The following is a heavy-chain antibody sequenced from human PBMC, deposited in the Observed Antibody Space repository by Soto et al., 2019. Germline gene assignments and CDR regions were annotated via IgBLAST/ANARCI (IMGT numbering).Heavy chain of an antibody. V-gene: IGHV3-72*01. CDR1: GFTFSDHY. CDR3: VRTGRNYYSDH. Sequence: EVQLVESGGGLVQPGGSLRLSCAASGFTFSDHYMDWVRQAPGKGLEWVGRSRDKPNRYTTEYAASVKDRFTISRDDSQNSVYLQMSSLKTEDTGVYYCVRTGRNYYSDHWGQGTLVTVS. J-gene: IGHJ4*02. CDR2: SRDKPNRYTT. D-gene: IGHD1-7*01.